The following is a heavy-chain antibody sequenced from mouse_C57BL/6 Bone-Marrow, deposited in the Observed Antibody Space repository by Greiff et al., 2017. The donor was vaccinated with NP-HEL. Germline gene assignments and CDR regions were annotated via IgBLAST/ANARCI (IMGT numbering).Heavy chain of an antibody. CDR2: IYPGDGDT. CDR1: GYAFSSSW. D-gene: IGHD1-1*01. CDR3: ASCLYYGSSYEFAY. V-gene: IGHV1-82*01. Sequence: QVQLQQSGPELVKPGASVKISCKASGYAFSSSWMNWVKQRPGKGLEWIGRIYPGDGDTNYNGKFKGKATLTADKSSSTAYMQLSSLTSEDSAVYFCASCLYYGSSYEFAYWGQGTLVTVSA. J-gene: IGHJ3*01.